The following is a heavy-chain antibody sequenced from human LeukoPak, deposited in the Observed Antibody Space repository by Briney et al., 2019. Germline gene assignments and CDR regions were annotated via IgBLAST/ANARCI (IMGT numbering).Heavy chain of an antibody. D-gene: IGHD3-10*01. V-gene: IGHV3-23*01. J-gene: IGHJ6*02. Sequence: GGSLRLSCAASGFTFSTYDMSWVRQAPGKGLEWVSAISGSGGSTYYADSVKGRFTISRDNSKNTLYLQMNSLRAEDTAVYYCAKRMVRGVMYGMDVWGQGTTVTVSS. CDR1: GFTFSTYD. CDR2: ISGSGGST. CDR3: AKRMVRGVMYGMDV.